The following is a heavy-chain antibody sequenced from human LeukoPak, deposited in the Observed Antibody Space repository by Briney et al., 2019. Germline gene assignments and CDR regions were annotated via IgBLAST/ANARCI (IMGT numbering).Heavy chain of an antibody. D-gene: IGHD3-16*02. J-gene: IGHJ4*02. CDR1: GFTFSIYA. V-gene: IGHV3-23*01. CDR2: ISGSGGST. Sequence: PGGSLRLSCAASGFTFSIYAMSWIRQVPGKGPEWLSAISGSGGSTYYADSVKGRFTTSRDNSKNTLHLQMDSLRAEDTAVYYCAKVLNGIMIAFGGVIIDYWGQGTQVTVSS. CDR3: AKVLNGIMIAFGGVIIDY.